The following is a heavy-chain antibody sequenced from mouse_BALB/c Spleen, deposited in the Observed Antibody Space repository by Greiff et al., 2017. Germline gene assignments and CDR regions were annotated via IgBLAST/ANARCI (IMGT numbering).Heavy chain of an antibody. D-gene: IGHD2-1*01. Sequence: EVQLVESGPELVKPGASVKISCKASGYSFTGYFMNWVKQSHGKSLEWIGRINPYNGDTFYNQKFKGKATLTVDKSSSTAHMELLSLTSEDSAVYYCGRSPIYYGNPYWYFDVWGAGTTVTVSS. J-gene: IGHJ1*01. CDR3: GRSPIYYGNPYWYFDV. CDR2: INPYNGDT. CDR1: GYSFTGYF. V-gene: IGHV1-37*01.